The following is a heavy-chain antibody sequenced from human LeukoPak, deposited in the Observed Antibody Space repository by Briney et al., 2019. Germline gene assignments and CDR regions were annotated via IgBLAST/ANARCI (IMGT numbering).Heavy chain of an antibody. J-gene: IGHJ4*02. CDR1: GYTFISYY. CDR3: ARHSLTGTTPFDY. CDR2: INPSGGST. D-gene: IGHD1-20*01. V-gene: IGHV1-46*01. Sequence: GSVKVSCKASGYTFISYYMHWVRPAPGQGLEWMGVINPSGGSTSYAQKFQGRVSMTRDTSTSTVYMELSSLRSEDTAVYYCARHSLTGTTPFDYWGQGTLVTVSS.